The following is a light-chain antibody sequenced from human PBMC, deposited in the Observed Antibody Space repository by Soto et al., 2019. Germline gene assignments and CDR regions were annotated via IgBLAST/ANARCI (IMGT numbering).Light chain of an antibody. V-gene: IGKV1-5*01. CDR2: DAS. CDR1: QSISSW. J-gene: IGKJ1*01. Sequence: DIQMTQSPSTLSASVGDRVTITCRASQSISSWLAWYQQKPGKAPKLLIDDASSLESGVPSRFSGSGSGTEFTLTISSLQPDDFETYYCQQYNSYPWTFGQGTKVEIQ. CDR3: QQYNSYPWT.